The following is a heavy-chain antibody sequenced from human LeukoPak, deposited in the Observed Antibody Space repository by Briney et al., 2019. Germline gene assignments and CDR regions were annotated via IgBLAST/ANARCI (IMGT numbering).Heavy chain of an antibody. CDR2: IHTNSGGT. CDR3: ARDRVTLTTFQYDWFDP. V-gene: IGHV1-2*02. Sequence: ASVKVSCKASGYTFIGYYMHWVRQAPGQGLEWMGWIHTNSGGTNYAQKFQGRVTMTRDTSISTAYMELSRLRSDDTAVYYCARDRVTLTTFQYDWFDPWGQGTLVTVSS. CDR1: GYTFIGYY. J-gene: IGHJ5*02. D-gene: IGHD2-21*02.